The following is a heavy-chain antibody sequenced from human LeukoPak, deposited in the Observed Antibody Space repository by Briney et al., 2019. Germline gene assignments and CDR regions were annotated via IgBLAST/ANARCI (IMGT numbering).Heavy chain of an antibody. J-gene: IGHJ4*02. V-gene: IGHV3-23*01. CDR1: GFTFSSNA. CDR3: ARPVLEWLLPEPRFDY. D-gene: IGHD3-3*01. CDR2: ISGSGGNT. Sequence: GGSLRLSCAASGFTFSSNALSWGRQAPGKGREGFSAISGSGGNTYYAHSVKGRFTISRDNSKNTLSLKLNSLRAEATAVYYCARPVLEWLLPEPRFDYWGQGTLVTVSS.